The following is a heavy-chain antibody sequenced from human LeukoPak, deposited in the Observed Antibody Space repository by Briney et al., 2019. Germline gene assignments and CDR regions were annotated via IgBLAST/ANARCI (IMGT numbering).Heavy chain of an antibody. CDR2: IGSDTYGNTI. CDR3: ARDRDYAFDY. Sequence: TCTVSGGSISTYYGNWVRQAPGKGLEWISYIGSDTYGNTIYYPHTVKGRFTISRDNAKNSLYLQMDSLRDEDTAVYYCARDRDYAFDYWGQGTLVTVSS. J-gene: IGHJ4*02. V-gene: IGHV3-48*02. D-gene: IGHD4-17*01. CDR1: GGSISTYY.